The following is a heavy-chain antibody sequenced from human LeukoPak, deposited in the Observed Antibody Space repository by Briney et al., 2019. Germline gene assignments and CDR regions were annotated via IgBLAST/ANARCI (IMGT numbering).Heavy chain of an antibody. Sequence: ASVKVSCTASGYTFTSYAMNWVRQAPGQGLEWMGWINTNTGNPTYAQGFTGRFVFSLDTSVSTAYLQISSLKAEDTAAYYCARDDPSMVRGVIIDYWGQGTLVTVSS. J-gene: IGHJ4*02. V-gene: IGHV7-4-1*02. CDR2: INTNTGNP. CDR3: ARDDPSMVRGVIIDY. D-gene: IGHD3-10*01. CDR1: GYTFTSYA.